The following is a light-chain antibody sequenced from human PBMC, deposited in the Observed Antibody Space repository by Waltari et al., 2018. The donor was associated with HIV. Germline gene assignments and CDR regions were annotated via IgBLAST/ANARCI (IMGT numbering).Light chain of an antibody. J-gene: IGKJ1*01. V-gene: IGKV3-15*01. CDR2: GAS. Sequence: IVMTQSPATLSVSPGERATLSCRASQSVNSILAWYQQKPGQAPRLLIYGASTRATGIPARFSGSGSGTEFTLTISSLQSEDFAVYYCLQYNNWPRTFGQGTKVEIK. CDR3: LQYNNWPRT. CDR1: QSVNSI.